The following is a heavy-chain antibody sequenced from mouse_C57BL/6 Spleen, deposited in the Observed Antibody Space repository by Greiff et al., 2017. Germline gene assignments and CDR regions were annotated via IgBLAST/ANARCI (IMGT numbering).Heavy chain of an antibody. J-gene: IGHJ3*01. Sequence: VQLQQSGPELVKPGASVKISCKASGYTFTDYYMNWVKQSHGKSLEWIGDINPNNGGTSYNQKFKGKATLTVDKSSSTAYMELRSLTSEDSAVYYCARGIVTSAWFAYWGQGTLVTVSA. V-gene: IGHV1-26*01. CDR2: INPNNGGT. CDR3: ARGIVTSAWFAY. CDR1: GYTFTDYY. D-gene: IGHD2-5*01.